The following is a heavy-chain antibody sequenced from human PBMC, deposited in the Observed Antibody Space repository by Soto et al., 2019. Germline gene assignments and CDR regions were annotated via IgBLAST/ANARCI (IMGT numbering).Heavy chain of an antibody. CDR2: ISAYNGNT. CDR3: VFFLEWLNWFDP. CDR1: GYTFTSDG. V-gene: IGHV1-18*01. J-gene: IGHJ5*02. D-gene: IGHD3-3*01. Sequence: ASVKGSCKASGYTFTSDGISWVRQAPGQGLEWMGWISAYNGNTNYAQKLQGRVTMTTDTSTSTAYMELRSLRSDDTAVYYCVFFLEWLNWFDPWGQGTLVTVSS.